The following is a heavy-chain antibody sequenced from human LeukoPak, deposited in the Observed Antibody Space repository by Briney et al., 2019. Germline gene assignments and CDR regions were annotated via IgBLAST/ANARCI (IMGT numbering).Heavy chain of an antibody. CDR3: ARVYRLGIAAAGKGSDY. D-gene: IGHD6-13*01. CDR1: GFTFSSYS. Sequence: GESLRPSCAASGFTFSSYSMNWVRQAPGKGLEWVSSVSSSSSYIYYADSVKGRFTISRDNAKNSLYLQMNSLRAEDTAVYYCARVYRLGIAAAGKGSDYWGQGTLVTVSS. V-gene: IGHV3-21*01. J-gene: IGHJ4*02. CDR2: VSSSSSYI.